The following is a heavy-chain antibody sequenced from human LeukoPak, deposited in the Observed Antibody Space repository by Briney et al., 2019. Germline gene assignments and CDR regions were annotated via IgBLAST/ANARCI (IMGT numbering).Heavy chain of an antibody. CDR1: GFIFSISD. CDR2: ISYDGSKK. Sequence: GGSLRLSCAASGFIFSISDMHWVRQAPGKGLQWVAFISYDGSKKHCADSVQGRCTISTDNSKNTLSLQLNSLRSDDTAVFYCSQGLLSWGQGTLLTVAA. J-gene: IGHJ5*02. CDR3: SQGLLS. V-gene: IGHV3-30*02.